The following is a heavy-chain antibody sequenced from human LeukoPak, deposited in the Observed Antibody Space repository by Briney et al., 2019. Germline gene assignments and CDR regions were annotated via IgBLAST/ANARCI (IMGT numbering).Heavy chain of an antibody. CDR2: IYHSGST. V-gene: IGHV4-4*02. CDR1: GGSISSSNW. J-gene: IGHJ4*02. Sequence: PSGTLSLTCAVSGGSISSSNWWSWVRQPPGKGLEWIGEIYHSGSTNYNPSLKSRVTISVDKSKNQFSLKLSSVTAADTAVYYCASRAGSGSYYFDYWGQGTLVTVSS. D-gene: IGHD3-10*01. CDR3: ASRAGSGSYYFDY.